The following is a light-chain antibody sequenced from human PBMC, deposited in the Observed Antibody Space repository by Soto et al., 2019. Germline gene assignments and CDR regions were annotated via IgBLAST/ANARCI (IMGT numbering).Light chain of an antibody. CDR1: QSISSY. CDR2: PAS. Sequence: DIQMTQSQSSLCAYVGDKVTISCRASQSISSYLHWYQQNPGKTPKLLIYPASSLQSGVPSRFSGTGSGTDFTLTISSLQPEDFAIYYSQQSYNTPPTFGQGTKGDI. CDR3: QQSYNTPPT. V-gene: IGKV1-39*01. J-gene: IGKJ1*01.